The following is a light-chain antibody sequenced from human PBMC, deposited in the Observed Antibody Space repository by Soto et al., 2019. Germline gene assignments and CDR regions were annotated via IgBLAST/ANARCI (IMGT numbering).Light chain of an antibody. V-gene: IGLV2-14*01. CDR3: SSYTSSSTLV. J-gene: IGLJ1*01. CDR1: SSDVGGYNY. Sequence: QSVLTQPASVSGSPGQWITISCTGTSSDVGGYNYVSWYQQHPGKAPKLMIYEVSNRPSGVSNHFSGSKSANTASLTISGLQAEDEADYYCSSYTSSSTLVFGTGTKVTVL. CDR2: EVS.